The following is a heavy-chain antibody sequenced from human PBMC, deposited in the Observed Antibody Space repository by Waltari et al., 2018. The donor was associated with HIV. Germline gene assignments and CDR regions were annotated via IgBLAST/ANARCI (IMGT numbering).Heavy chain of an antibody. J-gene: IGHJ5*02. CDR2: INHSGST. CDR1: GGSFRGYY. Sequence: QVQLQQWGAGLLKPSETLSLTCAVYGGSFRGYYWSWIRQPPGKGLEWIGEINHSGSTNYNPSLKSRVTISVDTSKNQFSLKLSSVTAADTAVYYCARGSSGGSQGWFDPWGQGTLVTVSS. CDR3: ARGSSGGSQGWFDP. V-gene: IGHV4-34*01. D-gene: IGHD2-15*01.